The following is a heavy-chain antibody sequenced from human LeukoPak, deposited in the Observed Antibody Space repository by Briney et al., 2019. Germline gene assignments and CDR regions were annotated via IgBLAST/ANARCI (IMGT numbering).Heavy chain of an antibody. CDR1: GGSINSSNYY. D-gene: IGHD2-15*01. Sequence: SETLSLTCTVSGGSINSSNYYWGWIRQPPGKGLEWIGTIYYSVSTYYNPSLKSRVTISIDTSKNQFSLKLSSVTAADTAVYYCARNSCPSGSCYDNRGYFDYWGQGTLVTVSS. CDR3: ARNSCPSGSCYDNRGYFDY. CDR2: IYYSVST. V-gene: IGHV4-39*07. J-gene: IGHJ4*02.